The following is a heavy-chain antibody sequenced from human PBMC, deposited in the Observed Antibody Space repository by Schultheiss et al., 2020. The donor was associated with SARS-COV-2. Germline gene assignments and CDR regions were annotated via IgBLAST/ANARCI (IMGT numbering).Heavy chain of an antibody. Sequence: SETLSLTCAVYGGSFSGYYWSWIRQPPGKGLEWVGEINHSASTNYNPSLKSRVTISVDTSKNQFSLKLSSVTAADTAVYYCARGGGLRYFDWYYYYGMDFWGQGTTVTVSS. CDR1: GGSFSGYY. CDR2: INHSAST. CDR3: ARGGGLRYFDWYYYYGMDF. D-gene: IGHD3-9*01. J-gene: IGHJ6*02. V-gene: IGHV4-34*01.